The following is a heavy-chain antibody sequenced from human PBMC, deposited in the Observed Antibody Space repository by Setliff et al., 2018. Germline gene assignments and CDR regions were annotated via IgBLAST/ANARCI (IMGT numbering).Heavy chain of an antibody. D-gene: IGHD6-19*01. CDR1: GGSVSSRNYY. Sequence: SSETLSLTCTVSGGSVSSRNYYWTWIRQPAGKGLEWIGRIYTSGSTDYDPSLKSRVTISVDTSKNQFSLKLSSVTAADTAVYYCARVSQYSSGWYYYYYYGMDVWGQGTTVTVSS. J-gene: IGHJ6*02. CDR3: ARVSQYSSGWYYYYYYGMDV. CDR2: IYTSGST. V-gene: IGHV4-61*02.